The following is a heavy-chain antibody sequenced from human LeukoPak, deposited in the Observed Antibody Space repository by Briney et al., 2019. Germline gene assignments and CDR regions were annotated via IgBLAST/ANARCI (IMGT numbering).Heavy chain of an antibody. CDR3: ASGVPAAMVY. CDR1: GFTFSSYW. J-gene: IGHJ4*02. Sequence: GGSLRLSCAASGFTFSSYWMHWVRQAPGKGLVWVSRINTDGSSTSYADSVKGRFTISRDNAKNTLYLQMNSLRVEDTAVYYCASGVPAAMVYWGQGTLVTVSS. D-gene: IGHD2-2*01. V-gene: IGHV3-74*01. CDR2: INTDGSST.